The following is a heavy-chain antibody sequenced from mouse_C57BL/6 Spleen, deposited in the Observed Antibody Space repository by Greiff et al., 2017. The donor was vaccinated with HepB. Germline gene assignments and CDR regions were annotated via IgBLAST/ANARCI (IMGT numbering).Heavy chain of an antibody. Sequence: VQLQESGAELVRPGASVTLSCKASGYTFTDYEMHWVKQTPVHGLEWIGAIDPETGGTAYNQKFKGKAILTADKSSSTAYMELRSLTSEDSAVYYCTRKDYRGFAYWGQGTLVTVSA. CDR2: IDPETGGT. J-gene: IGHJ3*01. V-gene: IGHV1-15*01. CDR1: GYTFTDYE. CDR3: TRKDYRGFAY. D-gene: IGHD2-14*01.